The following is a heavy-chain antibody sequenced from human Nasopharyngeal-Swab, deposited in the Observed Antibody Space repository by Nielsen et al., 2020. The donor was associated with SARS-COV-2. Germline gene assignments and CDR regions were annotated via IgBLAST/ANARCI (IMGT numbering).Heavy chain of an antibody. V-gene: IGHV3-21*01. D-gene: IGHD3-3*01. J-gene: IGHJ6*02. CDR3: ARDQGYYDFWSGYPGGMDV. CDR2: ISSSSSYI. Sequence: WIRQPPGKGLEWVSSISSSSSYIYYADSVKGRFTISRDNAKNSLYLQMNSLRAEDTAVYYCARDQGYYDFWSGYPGGMDVWGQGTTVTVSS.